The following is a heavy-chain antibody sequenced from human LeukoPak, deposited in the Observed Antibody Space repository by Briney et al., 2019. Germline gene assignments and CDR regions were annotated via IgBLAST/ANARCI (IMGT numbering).Heavy chain of an antibody. CDR1: GGSISSGDYY. V-gene: IGHV4-61*08. CDR2: IYYSGST. CDR3: ARETYYGSGSYHHPFDY. Sequence: LETLSLTCTVSGGSISSGDYYWSWIRQPPGKGLEWIGYIYYSGSTNYNPSLKSRVTISVDTSKNQFSLKLSSVTAADTAVYYCARETYYGSGSYHHPFDYWGQGTLVTVSS. J-gene: IGHJ4*02. D-gene: IGHD3-10*01.